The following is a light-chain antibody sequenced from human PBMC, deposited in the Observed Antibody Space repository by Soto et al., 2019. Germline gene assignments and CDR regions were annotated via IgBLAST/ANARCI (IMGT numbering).Light chain of an antibody. J-gene: IGKJ4*01. V-gene: IGKV1-9*01. Sequence: DIQLTQSPSFLSASVGDRVTITCRASQGISSYLAWYQQKPGKAPKLLIYAASTLQSGVPSRFSGSGSGTAFTLTLSRLQPEDFATYYCQQLNSYPSLTFGGGTKVEIK. CDR3: QQLNSYPSLT. CDR2: AAS. CDR1: QGISSY.